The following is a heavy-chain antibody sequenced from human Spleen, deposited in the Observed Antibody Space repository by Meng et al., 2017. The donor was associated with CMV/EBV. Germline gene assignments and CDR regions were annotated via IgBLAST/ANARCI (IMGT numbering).Heavy chain of an antibody. CDR2: IYWNDDK. CDR3: VHASIVVVPAAIPWFDP. CDR1: LTTSGGG. J-gene: IGHJ5*02. D-gene: IGHD2-2*02. Sequence: LTTSGGGVGWIRQPPGKALDWLALIYWNDDKRYSPSLKSRLTITKDTSKNQVVLTMTNMDPEDTATYYCVHASIVVVPAAIPWFDPWGQGTLVTVSS. V-gene: IGHV2-5*01.